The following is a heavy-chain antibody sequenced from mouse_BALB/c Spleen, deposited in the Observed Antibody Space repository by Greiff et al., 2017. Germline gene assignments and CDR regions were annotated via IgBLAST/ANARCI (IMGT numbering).Heavy chain of an antibody. CDR2: IRNKANGYTT. J-gene: IGHJ2*01. V-gene: IGHV7-3*02. CDR1: GFTFTDYY. CDR3: ARDNDVFDY. Sequence: EVKLMESGGGLVQPGGSLRLSCETSGFTFTDYYMSWVRQPPGKALEWLGFIRNKANGYTTEYSASVKGRFTISRDNSQSILYLQMNTLRAEDSATYYCARDNDVFDYWGQGTTLTVSS. D-gene: IGHD2-12*01.